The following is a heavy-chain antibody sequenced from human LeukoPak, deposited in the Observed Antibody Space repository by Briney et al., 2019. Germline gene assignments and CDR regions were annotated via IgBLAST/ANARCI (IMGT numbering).Heavy chain of an antibody. CDR2: VWYDGSKK. Sequence: GGSLRLSCAASGFTFSFYGMHWVRQAPGKGLEWVTVVWYDGSKKYYADSVKGRFTISRDNSKNTVYLQMNSLRVEDTAVYYCAGEEDLRELRGGREFFQYWGQGTLVTVSS. J-gene: IGHJ1*01. CDR3: AGEEDLRELRGGREFFQY. D-gene: IGHD3-10*01. V-gene: IGHV3-33*01. CDR1: GFTFSFYG.